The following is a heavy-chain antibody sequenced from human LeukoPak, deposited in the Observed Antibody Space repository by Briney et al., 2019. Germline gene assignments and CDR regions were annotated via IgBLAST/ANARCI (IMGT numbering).Heavy chain of an antibody. CDR1: GGSISSYY. CDR3: ARERLTMIGRAFDI. J-gene: IGHJ3*02. Sequence: MPSETLSLTCTVSGGSISSYYWSWIRQPPGKGLEWIGYIYYGGSTNYNPSLKSRVTISVDTSKSQFSLKLSSVTAADTAVYYCARERLTMIGRAFDIWGQGTMVTVSS. CDR2: IYYGGST. V-gene: IGHV4-59*01. D-gene: IGHD3-22*01.